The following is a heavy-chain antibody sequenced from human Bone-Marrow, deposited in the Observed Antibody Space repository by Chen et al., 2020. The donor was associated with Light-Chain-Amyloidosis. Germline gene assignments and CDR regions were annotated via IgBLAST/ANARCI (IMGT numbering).Heavy chain of an antibody. Sequence: QVQLVQSGAEVKKPGASVKVSCKASGYTFTSYDINWVRQATGQGLEWMGWVNPNRGNKGYAQKFQGRVTMTRNTYISTAYMELRSLRSADTAVYYCARGLQQLLFDPWGQGTLVTVSS. CDR1: GYTFTSYD. CDR2: VNPNRGNK. D-gene: IGHD6-13*01. V-gene: IGHV1-8*01. CDR3: ARGLQQLLFDP. J-gene: IGHJ5*02.